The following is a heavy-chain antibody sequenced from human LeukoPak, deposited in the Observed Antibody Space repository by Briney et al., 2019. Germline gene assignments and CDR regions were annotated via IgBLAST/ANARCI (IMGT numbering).Heavy chain of an antibody. D-gene: IGHD3-22*01. V-gene: IGHV1-58*02. J-gene: IGHJ4*02. Sequence: SVKVSCKASGFTFTSSAMQWVRQARGQRLEWIGWIVVGSGNTNYAQKFQERVTITRDMSSSTAYMELSSLRSEDTAVYYCAAALHYYDSSGLDYWGQGTLVTVSS. CDR2: IVVGSGNT. CDR1: GFTFTSSA. CDR3: AAALHYYDSSGLDY.